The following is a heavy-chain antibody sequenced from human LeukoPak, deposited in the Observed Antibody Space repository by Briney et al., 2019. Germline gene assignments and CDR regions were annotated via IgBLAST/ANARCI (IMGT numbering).Heavy chain of an antibody. CDR1: GFTFSSYW. J-gene: IGHJ6*03. V-gene: IGHV3-7*01. CDR2: IKQDGSEK. Sequence: GGSLRLSCAASGFTFSSYWMSWVRQAPGKGLEWVANIKQDGSEKYYVDSVKGRFTISRDNAKNSLYLQMNSLRAEDTAVYYCARELPDSSRTNSYYYYYYMDVWGKGTTVTVSS. CDR3: ARELPDSSRTNSYYYYYYMDV. D-gene: IGHD6-13*01.